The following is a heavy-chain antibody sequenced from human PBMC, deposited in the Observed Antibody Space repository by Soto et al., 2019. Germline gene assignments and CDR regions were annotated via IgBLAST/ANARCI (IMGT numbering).Heavy chain of an antibody. J-gene: IGHJ3*02. CDR3: AREATRNDVANAFDI. Sequence: QVQLVESGGGVVQPGRSLRLSCAASGFTFSSYAMHWVRQAPGKGLEWVAVISYDGSNKYYADSVKGRFTISRDNSKNTLYLQMNSLRAEDTAVYYCAREATRNDVANAFDIWGQGTMVTVSS. D-gene: IGHD1-1*01. CDR2: ISYDGSNK. CDR1: GFTFSSYA. V-gene: IGHV3-30-3*01.